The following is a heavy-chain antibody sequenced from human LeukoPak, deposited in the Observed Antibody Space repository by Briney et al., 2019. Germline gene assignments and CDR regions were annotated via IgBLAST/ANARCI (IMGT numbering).Heavy chain of an antibody. V-gene: IGHV3-7*01. CDR1: GFTFSTYW. Sequence: GGSLRPSCAASGFTFSTYWMTWVRQAPGKGLEWVAHINQDGSEKYYVDSMKGRFTISRDNAKNSLYLQMNRLRVEDTAVYYCARDRAVAGLCDYWGQGTLVTVSS. CDR3: ARDRAVAGLCDY. CDR2: INQDGSEK. J-gene: IGHJ4*02. D-gene: IGHD6-19*01.